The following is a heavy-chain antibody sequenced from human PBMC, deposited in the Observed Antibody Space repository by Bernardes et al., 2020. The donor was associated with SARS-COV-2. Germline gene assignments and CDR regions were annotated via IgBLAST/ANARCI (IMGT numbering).Heavy chain of an antibody. D-gene: IGHD3-16*01. CDR2: TYYRSNWYT. J-gene: IGHJ4*02. CDR1: GDRVSNNNAF. CDR3: VRDLAGPGGF. Sequence: SQTLSLTCAISGDRVSNNNAFWNWIRQSPSRGLEWLGRTYYRSNWYTDYAVSVNSRITINPDTSKNQFSLQLNSVTPEDTAVYYCVRDLAGPGGFWGQGTLVTVSS. V-gene: IGHV6-1*01.